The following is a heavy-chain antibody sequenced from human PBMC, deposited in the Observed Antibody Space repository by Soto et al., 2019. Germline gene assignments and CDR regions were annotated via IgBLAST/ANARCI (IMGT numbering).Heavy chain of an antibody. D-gene: IGHD3-10*01. V-gene: IGHV4-59*08. J-gene: IGHJ4*02. CDR2: IYNSGST. CDR3: ASMGYHYGSGSYPLDY. Sequence: QVQLQESGPGLVKPSETLSLTCTVSGGSISSYYWTWIRQPPGKGLEWIGFIYNSGSTHYNPSLRSRGTISVDTSKNQFSLKLRSVTDADTAVYYCASMGYHYGSGSYPLDYWGQGTLVTVSS. CDR1: GGSISSYY.